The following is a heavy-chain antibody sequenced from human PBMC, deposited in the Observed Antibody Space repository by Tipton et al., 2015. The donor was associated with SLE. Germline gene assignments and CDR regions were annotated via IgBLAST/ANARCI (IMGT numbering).Heavy chain of an antibody. CDR3: ARGWGSYSSGWRYFYYYMDV. D-gene: IGHD6-19*01. CDR2: IHSSGKA. V-gene: IGHV4-61*02. J-gene: IGHJ6*03. CDR1: GGSISSDKFY. Sequence: TLSLTCTVSGGSISSDKFYWTWIRQPAGRGLEWIGRIHSSGKANYNHSLQGRVTISIDTSKSQFSLNLSSVTAADTAVYYCARGWGSYSSGWRYFYYYMDVWGKGTTVTVSS.